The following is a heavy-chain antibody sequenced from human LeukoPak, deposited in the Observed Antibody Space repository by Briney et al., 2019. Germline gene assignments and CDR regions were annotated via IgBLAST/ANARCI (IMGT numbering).Heavy chain of an antibody. CDR2: INPNSGGT. V-gene: IGHV1-2*02. CDR1: GYTFTSYD. Sequence: ASVKVSCKASGYTFTSYDINWVRQAPGQGLEWMGWINPNSGGTNYAQKFQGRVTMTRDTSISTAYMELSRLRSDDTAVYYCARGVRYSSGWYNFDYWGQGTLVTVSS. J-gene: IGHJ4*02. CDR3: ARGVRYSSGWYNFDY. D-gene: IGHD6-19*01.